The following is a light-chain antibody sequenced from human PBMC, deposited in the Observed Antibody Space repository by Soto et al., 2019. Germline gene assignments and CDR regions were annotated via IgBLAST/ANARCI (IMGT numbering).Light chain of an antibody. CDR2: AAS. Sequence: DIQMTQSPSSLSASVGDRVTITCRASQSISSYLKLYPEKPGEGPKVLIHAASSLQSGGPSKFSGSGSGTDFTLTISSLQPEDFATYYCQQSYSTPRTFGQGTKVDIK. V-gene: IGKV1-39*01. CDR3: QQSYSTPRT. CDR1: QSISSY. J-gene: IGKJ1*01.